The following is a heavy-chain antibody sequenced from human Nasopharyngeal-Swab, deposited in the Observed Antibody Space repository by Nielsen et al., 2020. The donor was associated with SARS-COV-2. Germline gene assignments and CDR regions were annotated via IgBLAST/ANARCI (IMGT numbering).Heavy chain of an antibody. Sequence: GESLKISCAASGFTFSSYAMRWVRQAPGKGPEWVAVISYDGSNKYYADSVKGRFTISRDNSKNTLYLQMNSLRAEDTAVYYCASAYGGSYWYFDLWGRGTLVTVSS. J-gene: IGHJ2*01. CDR2: ISYDGSNK. V-gene: IGHV3-30-3*01. CDR3: ASAYGGSYWYFDL. CDR1: GFTFSSYA. D-gene: IGHD4-23*01.